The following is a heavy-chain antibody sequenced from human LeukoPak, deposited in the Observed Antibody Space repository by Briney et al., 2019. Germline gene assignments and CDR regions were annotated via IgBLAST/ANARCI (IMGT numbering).Heavy chain of an antibody. V-gene: IGHV6-1*01. CDR1: GDSVSSNSAA. CDR3: ARGLDSSGWYGWYFDL. J-gene: IGHJ2*01. CDR2: TYYMSKWYN. D-gene: IGHD6-19*01. Sequence: SQTLSLTCAISGDSVSSNSAARNWIRQSPSRGLEWLGRTYYMSKWYNDYAVSVKSRITINPDTSKNQFSLQLNSVTPEDTAVYYCARGLDSSGWYGWYFDLWGRGTLVTVSS.